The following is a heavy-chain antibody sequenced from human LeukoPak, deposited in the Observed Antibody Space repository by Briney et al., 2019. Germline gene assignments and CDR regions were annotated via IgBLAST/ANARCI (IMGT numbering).Heavy chain of an antibody. CDR3: ARYSYAKSSRDY. V-gene: IGHV4-39*07. CDR1: GGSISSSSYY. D-gene: IGHD5-18*01. J-gene: IGHJ4*02. Sequence: SQTLSLTCTVSGGSISSSSYYWGWIRQPPGKGLEWIGSIYYSGSTYYNPSLKSRVTISVDTSKNQFSLKLSSVTAADTAVYYCARYSYAKSSRDYWGQGTLVTVSS. CDR2: IYYSGST.